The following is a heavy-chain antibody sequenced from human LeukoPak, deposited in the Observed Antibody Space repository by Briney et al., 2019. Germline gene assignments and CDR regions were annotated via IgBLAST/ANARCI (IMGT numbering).Heavy chain of an antibody. D-gene: IGHD3-22*01. Sequence: PGGSLRLSCAASGFTFSSSAMSWVRQAPGKGLEWVAAISDTGRLSYCADSVNGRFTISRDNSKNTLSLQMNSLRAADTAVYYCAKDRYYDSGGDYWGQGTLVTVSS. CDR3: AKDRYYDSGGDY. CDR1: GFTFSSSA. V-gene: IGHV3-23*01. CDR2: ISDTGRLS. J-gene: IGHJ4*02.